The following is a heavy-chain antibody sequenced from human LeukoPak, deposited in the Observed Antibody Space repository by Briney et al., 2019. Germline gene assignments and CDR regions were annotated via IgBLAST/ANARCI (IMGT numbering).Heavy chain of an antibody. D-gene: IGHD2-2*01. CDR2: ISGSGGST. Sequence: GGSLRLSCAASGFTFSSYAMSWVRQAPGKGLEWVSAISGSGGSTYYADSVKGRFTISRDNSKNSLYLQMNSLRAEDTAVYYCASHCSSTSCYDEGVNYWGQGTLVTVSS. CDR1: GFTFSSYA. V-gene: IGHV3-23*01. CDR3: ASHCSSTSCYDEGVNY. J-gene: IGHJ4*02.